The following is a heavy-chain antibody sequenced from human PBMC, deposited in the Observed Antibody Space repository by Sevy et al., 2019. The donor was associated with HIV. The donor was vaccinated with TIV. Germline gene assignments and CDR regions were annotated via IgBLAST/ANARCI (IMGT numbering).Heavy chain of an antibody. CDR2: INHSDST. CDR1: GGSFSGYY. J-gene: IGHJ4*02. CDR3: AREISGVCCTFDY. Sequence: SETLSLTCAVYGGSFSGYYWSWIRQPPGKGLEWIGEINHSDSTNYNPSLKSRVTISVDTSKNQFSLKLHSVTATDTAVYYCAREISGVCCTFDYWSLGTLVTVSS. D-gene: IGHD2-15*01. V-gene: IGHV4-34*01.